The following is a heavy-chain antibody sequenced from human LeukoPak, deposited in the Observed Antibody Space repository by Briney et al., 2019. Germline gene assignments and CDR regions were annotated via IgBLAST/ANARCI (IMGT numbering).Heavy chain of an antibody. Sequence: GGSLRLSCAASGFTFSSYAMHWVRQAPGKGLEWVAVISYDGSNKYYADSVKGRFTISRDNSKNTLYLQMNSLRAEDTAVYYCANRKPLDTVPFDYWGQGTLVTVSS. V-gene: IGHV3-30-3*01. J-gene: IGHJ4*02. D-gene: IGHD5-18*01. CDR3: ANRKPLDTVPFDY. CDR2: ISYDGSNK. CDR1: GFTFSSYA.